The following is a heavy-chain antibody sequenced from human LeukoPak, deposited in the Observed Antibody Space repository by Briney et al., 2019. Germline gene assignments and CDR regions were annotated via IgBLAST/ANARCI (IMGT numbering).Heavy chain of an antibody. D-gene: IGHD3-22*01. CDR3: AKDDSWAGDCYFDY. V-gene: IGHV3-30*18. CDR2: ISYDGSNK. Sequence: PGGSLRLSCAASGFTFSSYGMHWVRQAPGKGLEWVAVISYDGSNKYYADSVKGRFTISRDNSKNTLYLQMNSLRAEDTAVYYCAKDDSWAGDCYFDYWGQGTLVTVSS. J-gene: IGHJ4*02. CDR1: GFTFSSYG.